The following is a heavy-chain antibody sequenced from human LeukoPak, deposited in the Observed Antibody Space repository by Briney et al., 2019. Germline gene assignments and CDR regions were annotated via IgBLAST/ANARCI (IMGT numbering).Heavy chain of an antibody. Sequence: SETLSLTCTVSGGSISSSSYYWGWIRQPPGKGLEWIGSIYYSGSTYYNPSLKSRVTISVDTSKNQFSLKLSSVTAADTAVYYCARLSRNPGYSSGWPYFGYWGQGTLVTVSS. D-gene: IGHD6-19*01. CDR1: GGSISSSSYY. V-gene: IGHV4-39*01. J-gene: IGHJ4*02. CDR3: ARLSRNPGYSSGWPYFGY. CDR2: IYYSGST.